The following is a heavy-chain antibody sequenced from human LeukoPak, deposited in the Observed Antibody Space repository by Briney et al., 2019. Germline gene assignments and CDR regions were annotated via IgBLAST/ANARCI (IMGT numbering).Heavy chain of an antibody. V-gene: IGHV1-18*01. CDR2: INTYNGNT. J-gene: IGHJ5*02. CDR3: ARGVFSIVGERGFDP. D-gene: IGHD1-26*01. CDR1: GYTFSSCG. Sequence: GASVKVSCKTSGYTFSSCGISWVRQAPGQGLEWMGWINTYNGNTDYAQKLQGRVTMTTDTSTTTAYMEVTSLRSDDTAVYYCARGVFSIVGERGFDPWGQGTLVTVSS.